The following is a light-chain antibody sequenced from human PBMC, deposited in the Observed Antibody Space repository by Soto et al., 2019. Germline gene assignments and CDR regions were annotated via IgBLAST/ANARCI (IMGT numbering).Light chain of an antibody. CDR1: ENVAINY. CDR3: QQYAISPWT. CDR2: DAS. J-gene: IGKJ1*01. Sequence: IVLTQSPGTLSLSPGERATLSCRASENVAINYLAWYQQKPGQAPRLLIFDASSRATDIPDRFSGSGSGTDFTLIISRLEPEDFAVYHCQQYAISPWTFGQGTKVEV. V-gene: IGKV3-20*01.